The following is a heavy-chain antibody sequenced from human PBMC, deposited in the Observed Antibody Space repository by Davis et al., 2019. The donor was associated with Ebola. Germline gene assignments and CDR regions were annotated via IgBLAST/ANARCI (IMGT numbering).Heavy chain of an antibody. J-gene: IGHJ5*02. CDR3: ARKSRLGGFDP. V-gene: IGHV4-34*01. D-gene: IGHD2-21*01. CDR1: GGSFSGYY. Sequence: MPSETLSLTCAVYGGSFSGYYWSWIRQPPGKGLEWIGEIYHSGSTNYNPSLKSRVTISVDKSKNQFSLKLSSVTAADTAVYYCARKSRLGGFDPWGQGTLVTVSS. CDR2: IYHSGST.